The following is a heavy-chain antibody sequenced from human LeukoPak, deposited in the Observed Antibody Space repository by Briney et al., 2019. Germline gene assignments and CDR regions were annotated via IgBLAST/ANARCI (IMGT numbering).Heavy chain of an antibody. CDR1: GFTFSSYS. D-gene: IGHD3-3*01. J-gene: IGHJ4*02. CDR3: AVVTSTDFWGGYY. CDR2: ISSSSSYI. V-gene: IGHV3-21*01. Sequence: GGSLRLSCAASGFTFSSYSMNWVRQAPGKGLEWVSSISSSSSYIYYADSVKGRFTISRDNAKNSLYLQMNSLRAEDTAVYYCAVVTSTDFWGGYYWGQGTLVTVSS.